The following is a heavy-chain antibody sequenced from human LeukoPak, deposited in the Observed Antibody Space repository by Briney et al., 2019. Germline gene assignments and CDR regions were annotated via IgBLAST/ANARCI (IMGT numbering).Heavy chain of an antibody. Sequence: ASVKVSCKVSGYTLTELSMHWVRQAPGKGLEWMGGFDPEDGETIYAQKFQGRVTMTEDTSTDTAYMELSSLRSGDTAVYYCATDLGRENGDWNHWGQGTLVTVSS. D-gene: IGHD2-21*01. V-gene: IGHV1-24*01. CDR2: FDPEDGET. J-gene: IGHJ5*02. CDR1: GYTLTELS. CDR3: ATDLGRENGDWNH.